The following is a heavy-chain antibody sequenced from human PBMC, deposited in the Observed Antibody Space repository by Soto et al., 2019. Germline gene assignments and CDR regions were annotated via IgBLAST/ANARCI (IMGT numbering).Heavy chain of an antibody. V-gene: IGHV3-43*01. D-gene: IGHD3-3*01. J-gene: IGHJ6*02. CDR3: AKETLSFGSALDV. CDR2: ITWNGGNK. CDR1: GFRFDDYN. Sequence: GGSLRLSCAASGFRFDDYNMHRVRQAPGKGLEWVSLITWNGGNKYYEDSVKGRFTISRDGTTQSVSLQMTSLKREDTGVYYCAKETLSFGSALDVWGQGTTVTVSS.